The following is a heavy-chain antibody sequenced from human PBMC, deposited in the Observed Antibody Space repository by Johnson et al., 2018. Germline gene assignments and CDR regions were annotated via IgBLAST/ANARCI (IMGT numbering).Heavy chain of an antibody. J-gene: IGHJ4*02. CDR2: ISNSGTAI. CDR1: GFNFNDYY. V-gene: IGHV3-11*01. Sequence: QVQLVQSGGGLVKPGGSLRLSCAASGFNFNDYYMTWIRRAPGKGPEWTSHISNSGTAINYADSVKGRFTISRDNAKNSLYLQMDSLKDDDTAIYFCPKEAGGGYCNTISCYAENWGQGTLVVVSS. CDR3: PKEAGGGYCNTISCYAEN. D-gene: IGHD2-2*01.